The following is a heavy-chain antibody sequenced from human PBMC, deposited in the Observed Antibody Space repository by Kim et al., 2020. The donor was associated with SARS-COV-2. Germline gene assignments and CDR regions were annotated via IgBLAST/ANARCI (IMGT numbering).Heavy chain of an antibody. CDR2: IYYSGRT. V-gene: IGHV4-59*01. D-gene: IGHD1-26*01. CDR1: GDSIRSYY. Sequence: SETLSLTCTVSGDSIRSYYWIWIRQPPGKGLECIGYIYYSGRTTYSPSLEGRVTISIETSKNQLSLKLSSVTAADTAVYFCARDRSGSYYKTIDAFDIWGQGTMVTVSS. CDR3: ARDRSGSYYKTIDAFDI. J-gene: IGHJ3*02.